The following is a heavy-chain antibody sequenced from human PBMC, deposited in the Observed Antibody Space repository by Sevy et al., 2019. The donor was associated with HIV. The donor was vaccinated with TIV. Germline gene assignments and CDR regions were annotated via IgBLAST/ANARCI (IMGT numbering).Heavy chain of an antibody. CDR3: ARDRLGITISAEWGGGMDV. CDR2: IRYDGSNK. Sequence: GGSLRLSCAASGFTRSSYGMHWVRQAPGKGLEWVAVIRYDGSNKYYADSVKGRFTISRDNYKNTLYLQMNSLRAEDTAVYYCARDRLGITISAEWGGGMDVWGQGTTVTVSS. V-gene: IGHV3-33*01. D-gene: IGHD3-3*01. CDR1: GFTRSSYG. J-gene: IGHJ6*02.